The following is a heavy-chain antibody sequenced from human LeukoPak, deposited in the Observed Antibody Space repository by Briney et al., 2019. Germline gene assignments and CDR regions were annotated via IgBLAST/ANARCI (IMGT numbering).Heavy chain of an antibody. D-gene: IGHD3-10*01. J-gene: IGHJ4*02. Sequence: PSETLSLTCGVYGGSFSGYYWSWIRQPAGKGLEWIGRIDTSGNTNYKPSLKSRVTISVDTSKDQFSLKLSSVTAADTAVYYCARDRYYDSGSYYNWGQGTLVTVSS. CDR1: GGSFSGYY. CDR3: ARDRYYDSGSYYN. V-gene: IGHV4-4*07. CDR2: IDTSGNT.